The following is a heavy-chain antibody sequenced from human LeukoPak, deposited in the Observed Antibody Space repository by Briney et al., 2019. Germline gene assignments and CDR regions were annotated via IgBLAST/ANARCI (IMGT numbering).Heavy chain of an antibody. D-gene: IGHD1-7*01. J-gene: IGHJ4*02. Sequence: GGSLRLSCAASGFTFRSYSMNWVRQAPGKGLEWLSYIRSSGTTTHYGDSVKGRFTISRDNAKNSLYLQMNSLRVDDSAVYYCAKDERNWNYNLASQTYDWGQGTLVTVSS. V-gene: IGHV3-48*04. CDR3: AKDERNWNYNLASQTYD. CDR1: GFTFRSYS. CDR2: IRSSGTTT.